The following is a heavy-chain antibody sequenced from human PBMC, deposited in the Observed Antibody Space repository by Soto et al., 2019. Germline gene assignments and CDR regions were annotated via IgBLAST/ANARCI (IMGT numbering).Heavy chain of an antibody. J-gene: IGHJ5*02. D-gene: IGHD6-6*01. CDR3: AREQQLATNWFDP. CDR1: GFTFSSYG. V-gene: IGHV3-30*03. Sequence: QVQLVESGGGVVQPGRSLRLSCAASGFTFSSYGMHWVRQAPGKGLEWVAVISYDGSNKYYADSVKGRFTISRDNSKNTLYLQMNSLRAEDTAVYDCAREQQLATNWFDPWGQGTLVTVSS. CDR2: ISYDGSNK.